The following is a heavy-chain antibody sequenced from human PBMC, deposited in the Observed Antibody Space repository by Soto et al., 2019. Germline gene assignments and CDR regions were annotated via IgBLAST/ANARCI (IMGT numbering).Heavy chain of an antibody. J-gene: IGHJ4*02. CDR3: VRSYDDSNGFSLYQFDY. CDR1: GYTFTSYD. D-gene: IGHD3-22*01. CDR2: INPTGVRT. Sequence: ASVKVSCKASGYTFTSYDISWVRQAPGQGLEWMGIINPTGVRTTYAQKFQGRVTLTRDTSTSTVYIDMSSLRSEDTAVYYCVRSYDDSNGFSLYQFDYWGQGTRVTVSS. V-gene: IGHV1-46*01.